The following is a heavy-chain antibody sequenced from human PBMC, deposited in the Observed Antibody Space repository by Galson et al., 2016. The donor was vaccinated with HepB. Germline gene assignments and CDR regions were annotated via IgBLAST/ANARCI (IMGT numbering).Heavy chain of an antibody. CDR3: ARFTQEWLDRVYYFDY. J-gene: IGHJ4*02. V-gene: IGHV3-23*01. Sequence: SMRLSCAASGFTFGRYDMSWVRQAPGKGLEWVSAISGDGGITYYAGSAQGRFTSSRDRSTNTMYLKMNSVRTDETAVYYCARFTQEWLDRVYYFDYWGQGTLVTVSS. D-gene: IGHD6-19*01. CDR2: ISGDGGIT. CDR1: GFTFGRYD.